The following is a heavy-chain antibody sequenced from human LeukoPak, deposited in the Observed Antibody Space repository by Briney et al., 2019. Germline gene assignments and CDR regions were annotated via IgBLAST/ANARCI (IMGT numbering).Heavy chain of an antibody. CDR2: ISGSGETT. CDR3: AELGITMIGGV. V-gene: IGHV3-23*01. J-gene: IGHJ6*04. CDR1: GFTFSTYA. Sequence: GGSLRLSCAASGFTFSTYAMSWVRQAPGKGLEWVSVISGSGETTYYADSVKGRFTISRDNFKNTLFLQMNSLRAEDTAVYYCAELGITMIGGVWGKGTTVTISS. D-gene: IGHD3-10*02.